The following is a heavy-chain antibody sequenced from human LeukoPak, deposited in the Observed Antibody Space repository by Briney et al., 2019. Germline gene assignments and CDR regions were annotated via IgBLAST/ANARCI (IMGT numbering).Heavy chain of an antibody. J-gene: IGHJ6*02. CDR1: GFTFSSYS. V-gene: IGHV3-21*01. CDR2: ISSSSSYI. D-gene: IGHD3-16*01. CDR3: ARVQGDYYGMDV. Sequence: GGSLRLSCAASGFTFSSYSMDWVRQAPGKGLEWVSSISSSSSYIYYADSVKGRFTISRDNAKNSLYLQMNSLRAEDTAVYYCARVQGDYYGMDVWGQGTTVTVSS.